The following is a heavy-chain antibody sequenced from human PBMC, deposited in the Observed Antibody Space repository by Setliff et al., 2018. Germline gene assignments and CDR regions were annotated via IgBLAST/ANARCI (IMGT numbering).Heavy chain of an antibody. D-gene: IGHD3-22*01. Sequence: PGGSLRLSCAASGFTFDDYVMSWVRQAPGKGLEWVSDINRNGGRIGYADPVKGRFTISRDNAKNSLYLQMNSLGVEDTAFYYCARAHRYFSDTSCCFYDQGRSAFDVWGQGTMVTVSS. CDR1: GFTFDDYV. J-gene: IGHJ3*01. V-gene: IGHV3-20*04. CDR3: ARAHRYFSDTSCCFYDQGRSAFDV. CDR2: INRNGGRI.